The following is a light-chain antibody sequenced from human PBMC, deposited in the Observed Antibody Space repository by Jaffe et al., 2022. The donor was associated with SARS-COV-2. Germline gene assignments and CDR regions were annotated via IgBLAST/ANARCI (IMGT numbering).Light chain of an antibody. J-gene: IGLJ1*01. CDR1: SSDVGDYNY. CDR2: EVT. V-gene: IGLV2-8*01. CDR3: SSYAGSKNV. Sequence: QSALTQPPSASGSPGQSVTISCAGTSSDVGDYNYVSWYQQHPDKAPKLIIYEVTKRPSGVPDRFSGSKSGNTASLTVSGLQAEDEADYYCSSYAGSKNVFGTGTKVTVL.